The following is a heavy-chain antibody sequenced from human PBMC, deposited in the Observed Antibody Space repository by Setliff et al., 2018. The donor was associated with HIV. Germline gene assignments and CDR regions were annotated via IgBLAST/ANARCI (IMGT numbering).Heavy chain of an antibody. CDR1: GGNLGSFA. Sequence: SVKVSCKPSGGNLGSFAFSWVRQAPGQGLEWVGGIIPIFGSPDYAQKFQGRVTITADESTSIVYMELNSLRPEDTAVCYCAKIYDSGSDHYYNMDVWGKGTTVTVS. V-gene: IGHV1-69*13. CDR3: AKIYDSGSDHYYNMDV. CDR2: IIPIFGSP. J-gene: IGHJ6*03. D-gene: IGHD3-10*01.